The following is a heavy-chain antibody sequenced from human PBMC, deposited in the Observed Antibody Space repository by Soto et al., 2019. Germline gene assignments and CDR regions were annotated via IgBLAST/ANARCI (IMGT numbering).Heavy chain of an antibody. CDR3: ARGVLLWFGELERDPHVDY. J-gene: IGHJ4*02. D-gene: IGHD3-10*01. CDR2: INPSGGST. CDR1: GYTFTSYY. Sequence: ASVKVSCKASGYTFTSYYMHWVRQAPGQGLEWMGIINPSGGSTSYAQKFQGRVTMTRDTSTSTVYMELSSLRSEDTAVYYCARGVLLWFGELERDPHVDYWGQGTLVTVSS. V-gene: IGHV1-46*01.